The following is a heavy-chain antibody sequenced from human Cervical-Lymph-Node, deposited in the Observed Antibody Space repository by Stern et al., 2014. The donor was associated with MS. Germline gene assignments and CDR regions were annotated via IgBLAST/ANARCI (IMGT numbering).Heavy chain of an antibody. CDR3: TTGPGIALS. V-gene: IGHV3-15*01. Sequence: EVQLVESGGGLVKPGGSLRLSCAASGFTFTNAWMSWVRQAPGKGLEGVGRIKSKTDGGATDYASPVKGRFTISRDDSKKTLYLQMNSLKTEDTAVYYCTTGPGIALSWGQGTLVTTSS. CDR2: IKSKTDGGAT. J-gene: IGHJ5*02. D-gene: IGHD6-13*01. CDR1: GFTFTNAW.